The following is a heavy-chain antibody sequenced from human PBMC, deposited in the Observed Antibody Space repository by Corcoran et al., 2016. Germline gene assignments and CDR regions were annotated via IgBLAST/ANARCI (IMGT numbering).Heavy chain of an antibody. J-gene: IGHJ4*02. CDR3: ARMMPAVYGVYVKYPV. CDR1: GYTFTSYY. CDR2: INPSGGST. V-gene: IGHV1-46*01. D-gene: IGHD4-17*01. Sequence: QVQLVQSGAEVKKPGASVKVSCKASGYTFTSYYMHWVRQAPGQGLEWMGIINPSGGSTSYAQKFQGRVTMTRDTSTSTVYMELSSLRSEDTAVYYCARMMPAVYGVYVKYPVWGQGTLVTVSS.